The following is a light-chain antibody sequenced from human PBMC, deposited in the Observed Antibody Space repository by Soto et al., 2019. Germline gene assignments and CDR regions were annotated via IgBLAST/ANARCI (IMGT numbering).Light chain of an antibody. CDR2: AAS. J-gene: IGKJ2*01. Sequence: DIQMTQSPSSLSASVGDRVTITCRARQSISNYLNWYQQKPGKAPELLIYAASSLQSGVPSRFSRSGSEKDFTLATSSLQPEDFATYHCQQSYSIPYTFGQANKLEIK. CDR1: QSISNY. CDR3: QQSYSIPYT. V-gene: IGKV1-39*01.